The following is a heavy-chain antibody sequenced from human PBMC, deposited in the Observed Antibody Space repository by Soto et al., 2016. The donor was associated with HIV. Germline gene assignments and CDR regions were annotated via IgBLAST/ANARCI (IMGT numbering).Heavy chain of an antibody. Sequence: EVQLVESGGGLIQPGRSLRLSCSASGFPFGDYTMNWVRQAPGKGLEWVGFIRSEDYGGTAEYGASVKGRFTISRDDSESIVYLQMNSLKSEDTAVYYCTRDPPDRKRTYYFDYWGQGTLVTVSS. V-gene: IGHV3-49*04. CDR3: TRDPPDRKRTYYFDY. D-gene: IGHD3-16*01. J-gene: IGHJ4*02. CDR1: GFPFGDYT. CDR2: IRSEDYGGTA.